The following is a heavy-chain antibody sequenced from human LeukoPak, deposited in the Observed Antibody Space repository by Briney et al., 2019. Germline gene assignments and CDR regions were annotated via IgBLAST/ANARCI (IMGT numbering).Heavy chain of an antibody. CDR2: IYPGDSDT. CDR3: ATLGAQTGTGKYYFDC. D-gene: IGHD3-10*01. J-gene: IGHJ4*02. Sequence: GESLTISGKGSGDSFTNYWVGWVRHMPGKGLEWMGIIYPGDSDTRYSPSFQGQVTISADKSISTAYLQWSSLKPSDSAMYYCATLGAQTGTGKYYFDCWGQGTLVTVSS. V-gene: IGHV5-51*01. CDR1: GDSFTNYW.